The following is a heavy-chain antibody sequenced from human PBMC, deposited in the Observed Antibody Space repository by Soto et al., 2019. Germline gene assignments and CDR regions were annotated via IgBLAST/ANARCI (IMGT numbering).Heavy chain of an antibody. CDR1: GFTFSSHG. V-gene: IGHV3-48*02. Sequence: GGSLRLSCAASGFTFSSHGMHWVRQAPGKGLEWVSYISSTSGTKYYADSVKGRFTISRDNAKNSLYLQMNSLRDADTAVYYCARDLRITGTTSDWFDPWGQGTLVTVSS. J-gene: IGHJ5*02. D-gene: IGHD1-7*01. CDR2: ISSTSGTK. CDR3: ARDLRITGTTSDWFDP.